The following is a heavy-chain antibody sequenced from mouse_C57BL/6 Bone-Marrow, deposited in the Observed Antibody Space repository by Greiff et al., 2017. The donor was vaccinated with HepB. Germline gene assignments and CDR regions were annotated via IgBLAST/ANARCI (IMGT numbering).Heavy chain of an antibody. Sequence: EVQVVESGGGLVKHGGSLKLSCAASGFTFSSYAMSWVRQTPEKRLEWVATISDGGSYTYYPDNVKGRFTISRDNAKNNLYLQMSHLKSEDTAMYYCARDPIYYYGSSYAMDYWGQGTSVTVSS. CDR3: ARDPIYYYGSSYAMDY. CDR2: ISDGGSYT. V-gene: IGHV5-4*01. D-gene: IGHD1-1*01. CDR1: GFTFSSYA. J-gene: IGHJ4*01.